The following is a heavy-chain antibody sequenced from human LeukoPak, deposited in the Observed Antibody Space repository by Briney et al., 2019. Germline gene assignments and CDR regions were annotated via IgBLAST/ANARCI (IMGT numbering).Heavy chain of an antibody. CDR2: IYYSGST. CDR3: ARHSTYYDFWSGYYTSGITWFDP. CDR1: GGSISSYY. Sequence: SETLSLTCTVSGGSISSYYWSWIRQPPGKGLEWIGYIYYSGSTNYNPSLKSRVTISVDTSKNQFSLKLSSVTAADTAVYYCARHSTYYDFWSGYYTSGITWFDPWGQGTLVTFSS. D-gene: IGHD3-3*01. J-gene: IGHJ5*02. V-gene: IGHV4-59*08.